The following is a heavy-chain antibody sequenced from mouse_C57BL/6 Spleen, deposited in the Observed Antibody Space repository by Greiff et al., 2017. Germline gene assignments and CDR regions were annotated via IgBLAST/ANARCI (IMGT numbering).Heavy chain of an antibody. CDR3: TTYKGNPDY. V-gene: IGHV14-4*01. J-gene: IGHJ2*01. CDR2: IDPENGDT. CDR1: GFNIKDDY. D-gene: IGHD2-1*01. Sequence: VRLQQSGAELVRPGASVKLSCTASGFNIKDDYMHWVKQRPEQGLEWIGWIDPENGDTEYASKFQGKATITADTSSNTAYLQLSSLTSEDTAVYYCTTYKGNPDYWGQGTTLTVSS.